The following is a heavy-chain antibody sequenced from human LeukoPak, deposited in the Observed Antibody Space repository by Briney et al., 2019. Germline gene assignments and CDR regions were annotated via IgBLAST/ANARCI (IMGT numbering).Heavy chain of an antibody. J-gene: IGHJ4*02. D-gene: IGHD1-1*01. V-gene: IGHV4-30-2*02. Sequence: SQTLSLTCTVSGGSISSGGYYWSWIRQPPGKGLEWIGYIYHSGSTYYNPSLKSRVTISVDTSKNQFSLKLSSVTAADTAVYYCARGTTPWILSYFDYWGQGTLVTVSS. CDR1: GGSISSGGYY. CDR2: IYHSGST. CDR3: ARGTTPWILSYFDY.